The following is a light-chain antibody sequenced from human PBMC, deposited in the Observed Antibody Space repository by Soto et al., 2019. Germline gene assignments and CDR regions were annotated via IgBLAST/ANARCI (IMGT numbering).Light chain of an antibody. CDR1: SSDVGGYNY. V-gene: IGLV2-14*01. Sequence: QSALTQPASVSGSPGQSITISCTGTSSDVGGYNYVSWYQQQSGKAPKLMIHEVSNRPSGVSSRFSGSKSGNTASLTISGLQAEDEADYYCSSYKSSSAYVFGLGTKVTVL. J-gene: IGLJ1*01. CDR2: EVS. CDR3: SSYKSSSAYV.